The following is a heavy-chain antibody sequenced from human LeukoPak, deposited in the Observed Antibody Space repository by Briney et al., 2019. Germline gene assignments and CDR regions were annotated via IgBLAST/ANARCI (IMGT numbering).Heavy chain of an antibody. CDR2: MNPNSGNT. CDR1: GYTFTSYD. J-gene: IGHJ5*02. D-gene: IGHD3-10*01. Sequence: ASVNVSCKASGYTFTSYDINWVRQATGQGLEWMGWMNPNSGNTGYAQKFQGRVTITRNTSISTAYMELSSLRSEDTAVYYCARAPRITMVRGVIYWFDPWGQGTLVTVSS. CDR3: ARAPRITMVRGVIYWFDP. V-gene: IGHV1-8*03.